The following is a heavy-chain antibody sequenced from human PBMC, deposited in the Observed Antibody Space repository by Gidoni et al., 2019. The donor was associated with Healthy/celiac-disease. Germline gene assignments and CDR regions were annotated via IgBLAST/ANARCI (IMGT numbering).Heavy chain of an antibody. J-gene: IGHJ2*01. V-gene: IGHV3-21*01. CDR2: ISSSSSYI. Sequence: EVQLVESGGGLVKPGGSLRLSCAASGFTFSSYRMNWVRQAPGKGLEWVSSISSSSSYIYYADSVEGRFTISRDNAKNSLYLQMNSLRAEDTAVYYCARDPRGYSYGTYWYFDLWGRGTLVTVSS. CDR3: ARDPRGYSYGTYWYFDL. D-gene: IGHD5-18*01. CDR1: GFTFSSYR.